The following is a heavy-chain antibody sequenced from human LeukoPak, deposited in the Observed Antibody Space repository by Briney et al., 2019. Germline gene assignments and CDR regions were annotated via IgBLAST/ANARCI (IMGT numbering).Heavy chain of an antibody. CDR1: GGSVSSYY. V-gene: IGHV4-59*02. Sequence: PSETLSLTCSVSGGSVSSYYWSWIRQPPGKGLEWIGYIYYTGSTSYSPSLRSRVTISVDTSKNQFSLRLSSVTAADTAVYYCARELSYYGSRFDPWGQGTLVTVSS. J-gene: IGHJ5*02. D-gene: IGHD3-10*01. CDR2: IYYTGST. CDR3: ARELSYYGSRFDP.